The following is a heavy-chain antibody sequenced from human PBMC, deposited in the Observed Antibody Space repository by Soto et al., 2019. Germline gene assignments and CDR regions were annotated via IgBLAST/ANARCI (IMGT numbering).Heavy chain of an antibody. V-gene: IGHV4-34*01. J-gene: IGHJ6*02. CDR2: INHSGST. CDR3: ARDRITMVRGVIITHHYYYGMDV. CDR1: DGSFSGYY. Sequence: SETLSLTCAVYDGSFSGYYWSWIRQPPGKGLEWIGEINHSGSTNYNPSLKSRVTISVDTSKNQFSLKLSSVTAADTAVYYCARDRITMVRGVIITHHYYYGMDVWGQGTTVT. D-gene: IGHD3-10*01.